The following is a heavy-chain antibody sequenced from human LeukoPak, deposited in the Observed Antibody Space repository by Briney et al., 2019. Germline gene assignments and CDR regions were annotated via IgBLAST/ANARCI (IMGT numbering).Heavy chain of an antibody. Sequence: SETLSLTCTVSGGSISSYYWSWIRQPPGKGLEWIGCIYYSGSTNYNPSLKSRVTISVDTSKNQFSLKLSSVTAADTAVYYCARVQYGSHADYWGQGTLVTVSS. CDR3: ARVQYGSHADY. V-gene: IGHV4-59*01. CDR2: IYYSGST. J-gene: IGHJ4*02. CDR1: GGSISSYY. D-gene: IGHD2-15*01.